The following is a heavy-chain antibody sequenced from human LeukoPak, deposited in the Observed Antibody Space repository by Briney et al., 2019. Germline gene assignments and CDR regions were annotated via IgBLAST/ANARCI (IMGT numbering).Heavy chain of an antibody. CDR1: GGSISSGSHY. Sequence: SQTLSLTCTVSGGSISSGSHYWSWIRQPAGKGLEWIGRIYTRGSTNYNPSLESRDTISVDASRNQFSLTLSSVTAADTAVYYWARDGRLEGCGGDCYPDYWGQGTLVTVSS. J-gene: IGHJ4*02. D-gene: IGHD2-21*01. CDR2: IYTRGST. CDR3: ARDGRLEGCGGDCYPDY. V-gene: IGHV4-61*02.